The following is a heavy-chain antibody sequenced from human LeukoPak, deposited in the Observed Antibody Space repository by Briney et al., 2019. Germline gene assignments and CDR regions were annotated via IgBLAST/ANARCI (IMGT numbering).Heavy chain of an antibody. J-gene: IGHJ6*03. CDR2: IYHTGST. CDR3: ARGYCSGGSCYSYYYYNYMDV. CDR1: GYSISSGYY. Sequence: SETLSLTCTVSGYSISSGYYWGWIRQPPGKGLEWIGSIYHTGSTYYNPSLKSRVTISVDTSKNQFSLKLSSVTAADTAVYYCARGYCSGGSCYSYYYYNYMDVWGKGTTVTVSS. V-gene: IGHV4-38-2*02. D-gene: IGHD2-15*01.